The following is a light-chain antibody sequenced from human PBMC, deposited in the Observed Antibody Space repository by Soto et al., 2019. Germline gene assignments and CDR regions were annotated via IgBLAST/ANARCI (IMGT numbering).Light chain of an antibody. CDR3: QSYDSSLSGSV. CDR2: GNS. CDR1: SSNIGAGYD. V-gene: IGLV1-40*01. Sequence: HSVLTQPNSVSGAPGQRVTISCTGSSSNIGAGYDVHWYQQLPGTAPKLLIYGNSNRPSGVPDRFSGSKSGTSASLAITGLQAEDEADYYCQSYDSSLSGSVFGGGTKLTVL. J-gene: IGLJ3*02.